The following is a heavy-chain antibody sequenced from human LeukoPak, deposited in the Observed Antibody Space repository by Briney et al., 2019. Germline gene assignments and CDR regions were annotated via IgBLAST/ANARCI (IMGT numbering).Heavy chain of an antibody. CDR2: ISGSGGST. Sequence: PGGSLRLSCAASGFTFNNAWLNWVRQAPGKGLEWVSAISGSGGSTYYADSVKGRFTISRDNSKNTLYLQMNSLRAEDTAVYYCAKDVRGYSRGTLFDYWGQGTLVTVSS. J-gene: IGHJ4*02. CDR1: GFTFNNAW. CDR3: AKDVRGYSRGTLFDY. V-gene: IGHV3-23*01. D-gene: IGHD3-10*02.